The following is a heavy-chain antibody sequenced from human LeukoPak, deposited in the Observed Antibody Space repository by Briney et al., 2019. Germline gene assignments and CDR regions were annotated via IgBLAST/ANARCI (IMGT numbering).Heavy chain of an antibody. D-gene: IGHD6-13*01. CDR2: IYTSGST. Sequence: SETLSLTCTVSGGSISSGSYYWSWIRQPAGKGLEWIGRIYTSGSTNYNPPLKSRVTISVDTSKNQFSLKLSSVTAADTAVYYCARERGRSSWSITLIPDAFDIWGQGTMVTVSS. CDR3: ARERGRSSWSITLIPDAFDI. J-gene: IGHJ3*02. CDR1: GGSISSGSYY. V-gene: IGHV4-61*02.